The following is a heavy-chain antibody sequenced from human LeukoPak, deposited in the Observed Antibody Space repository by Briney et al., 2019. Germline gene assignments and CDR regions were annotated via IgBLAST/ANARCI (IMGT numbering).Heavy chain of an antibody. Sequence: GGSLRLSCAASGFTFSSYAMHWVRQAPGKGLEYVSAISSNGGSTYYANSVKGRFTISRDNSKNTLSLQMGSLRAEDMAVYYSARGPIVVVPAARSSYYYMDVWGKGTTVTVSS. CDR3: ARGPIVVVPAARSSYYYMDV. CDR2: ISSNGGST. D-gene: IGHD2-2*01. V-gene: IGHV3-64*01. CDR1: GFTFSSYA. J-gene: IGHJ6*03.